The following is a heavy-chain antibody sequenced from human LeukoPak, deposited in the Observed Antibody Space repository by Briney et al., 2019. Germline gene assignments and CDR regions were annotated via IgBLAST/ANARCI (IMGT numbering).Heavy chain of an antibody. CDR2: INQEGSEK. J-gene: IGHJ4*02. D-gene: IGHD3-3*01. CDR3: ARVRFLEWSDY. Sequence: GGSLRLSCEPSGFSLRSFWMTWVRQAPGKGPEWVANINQEGSEKYYGDSVKGRFTISRDNAKNTLYLEMNSLRAEDTAVYYCARVRFLEWSDYWGQGTLVTVSS. V-gene: IGHV3-7*01. CDR1: GFSLRSFW.